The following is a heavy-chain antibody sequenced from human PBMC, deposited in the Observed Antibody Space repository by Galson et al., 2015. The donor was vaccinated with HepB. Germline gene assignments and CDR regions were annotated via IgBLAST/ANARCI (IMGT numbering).Heavy chain of an antibody. Sequence: SLRLSCAASGFTFSSYSMNWVRQAPGKGLEWVSSISSSSSYIYYADSVKGRFTISRDNAKNSLYLQMNSLRAEDTAVYYCARGPSPRIIAARRDYYGMDVWGQGTTVTVSS. CDR3: ARGPSPRIIAARRDYYGMDV. D-gene: IGHD6-6*01. J-gene: IGHJ6*02. V-gene: IGHV3-21*01. CDR1: GFTFSSYS. CDR2: ISSSSSYI.